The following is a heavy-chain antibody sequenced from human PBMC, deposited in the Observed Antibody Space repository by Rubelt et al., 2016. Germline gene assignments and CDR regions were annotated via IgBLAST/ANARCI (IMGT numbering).Heavy chain of an antibody. V-gene: IGHV4-59*08. CDR3: ARHYDFWSGLDY. Sequence: QVQLQESGPGLVKPSETLSLTCTVSGGSISSYYWSWIRQPPGKGLEWSGYIYYSGSTNYNPSLKSRVTISVDTSKNQFSRKLSAVTAADTAVYYCARHYDFWSGLDYWGQGTLVTVSS. J-gene: IGHJ4*02. CDR2: IYYSGST. D-gene: IGHD3-3*01. CDR1: GGSISSYY.